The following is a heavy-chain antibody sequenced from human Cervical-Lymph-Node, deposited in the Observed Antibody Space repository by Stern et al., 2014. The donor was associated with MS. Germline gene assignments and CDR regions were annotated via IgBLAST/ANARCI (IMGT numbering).Heavy chain of an antibody. Sequence: QVQLGQSGAEVKKPGSSVTVSCKASGGSFSNYAMNWVRQAPGQGLEWIGAISPMFGTANYAQRFQGRVTITADESTTTVYLELRTLRSEDTAVYYCAREDRPMLPVFAYWGQGTLVTVSS. CDR2: ISPMFGTA. CDR3: AREDRPMLPVFAY. J-gene: IGHJ4*02. CDR1: GGSFSNYA. D-gene: IGHD3-10*02. V-gene: IGHV1-69*01.